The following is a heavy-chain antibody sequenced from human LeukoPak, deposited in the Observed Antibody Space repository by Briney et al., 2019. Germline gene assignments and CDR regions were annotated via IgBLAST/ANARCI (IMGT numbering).Heavy chain of an antibody. CDR2: ISDSGFTT. CDR1: GFTFSSYA. V-gene: IGHV3-23*01. Sequence: GGSLRLSCAASGFTFSSYAMSWVGQAPGKGLEWVSAISDSGFTTSYPDSVKGRFTISRNNSRNTLYLLLNTLRAEDTAVYYCAKQLPGARLADYWGQGTLVTVSS. D-gene: IGHD1-1*01. J-gene: IGHJ4*02. CDR3: AKQLPGARLADY.